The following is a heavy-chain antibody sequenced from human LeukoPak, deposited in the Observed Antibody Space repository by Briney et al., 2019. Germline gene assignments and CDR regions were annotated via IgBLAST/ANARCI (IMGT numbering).Heavy chain of an antibody. CDR3: AKDMNYGGNSGPFDY. J-gene: IGHJ4*02. D-gene: IGHD4-23*01. Sequence: GRSLRLSCAASGFTFDDYAMHWVRQAPGKGLEWVSGISWNSGSIGYADSVKGRFTISRDNAKNSLYLQMNSLRAEDTALYYCAKDMNYGGNSGPFDYWGQGTLVTVSS. CDR2: ISWNSGSI. V-gene: IGHV3-9*01. CDR1: GFTFDDYA.